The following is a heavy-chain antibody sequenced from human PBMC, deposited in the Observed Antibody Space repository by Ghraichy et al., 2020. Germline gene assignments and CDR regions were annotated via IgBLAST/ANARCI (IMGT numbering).Heavy chain of an antibody. J-gene: IGHJ4*02. D-gene: IGHD2-21*02. Sequence: SLNISCAASGFTFDDYAMHWVRQAPGKGLEWVSGISWNSGSIGYADSVKGRFTISRDNAKNSLYLQMNSLRAEDTALYYCAKGAAVVVTALPDFDYWGQGTLVTVSS. CDR1: GFTFDDYA. CDR2: ISWNSGSI. V-gene: IGHV3-9*01. CDR3: AKGAAVVVTALPDFDY.